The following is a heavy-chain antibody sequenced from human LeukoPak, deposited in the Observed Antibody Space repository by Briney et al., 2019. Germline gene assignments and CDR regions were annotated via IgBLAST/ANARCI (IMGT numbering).Heavy chain of an antibody. J-gene: IGHJ6*02. CDR1: GYTFTGDY. CDR2: INPNSGGT. CDR3: ARVVITDYYYYYGMDV. V-gene: IGHV1-2*02. D-gene: IGHD3-10*01. Sequence: ASVKVSCKASGYTFTGDYMHWVRQAPGQGLEWMGWINPNSGGTNYAQKFQGRVTMTRDTSISTAYMELSRLRSDDTAVYYCARVVITDYYYYYGMDVWGQGTTVTVSS.